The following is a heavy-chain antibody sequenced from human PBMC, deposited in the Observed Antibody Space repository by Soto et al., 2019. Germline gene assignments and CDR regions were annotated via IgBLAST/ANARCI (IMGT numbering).Heavy chain of an antibody. D-gene: IGHD3-16*01. CDR3: ARWGTTGGLDV. V-gene: IGHV3-30*19. Sequence: QVQLVESGGGVVQPGTSLRLSCVGSGFTFRSYVIHWVRQAPGKGLEWVALTSYDGSNKYYYDSVKGRFTISRDNSRNTVDLQMDSLRLEATALYYCARWGTTGGLDVWCQGTLVSVSS. CDR1: GFTFRSYV. CDR2: TSYDGSNK. J-gene: IGHJ4*02.